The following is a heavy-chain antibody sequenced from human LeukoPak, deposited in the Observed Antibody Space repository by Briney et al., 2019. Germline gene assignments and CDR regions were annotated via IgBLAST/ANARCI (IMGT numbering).Heavy chain of an antibody. Sequence: ASVKVSCKASGYTFTSYDINWVRQATGQGLEWMGWMNPNSGNTGYAQKFQGRVTMTRNTSISTAYMELSSLTSEETAGHYCGRQARLRFLGNWFDPWGQGTLVTVSS. J-gene: IGHJ5*02. CDR3: GRQARLRFLGNWFDP. D-gene: IGHD3-3*01. CDR1: GYTFTSYD. V-gene: IGHV1-8*01. CDR2: MNPNSGNT.